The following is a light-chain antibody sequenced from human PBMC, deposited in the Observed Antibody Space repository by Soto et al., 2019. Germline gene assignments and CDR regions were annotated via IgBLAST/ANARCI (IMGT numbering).Light chain of an antibody. J-gene: IGKJ1*01. Sequence: DIQMTQSPSTLSASVGDSVTITCRASQTISSSLACYQQKLWKAPNLLIYKASRLESGVPSRFSGSGSGTEFTLTISSVQPDDFATYYCQQYSSFWTFGQGTKVEIK. V-gene: IGKV1-5*03. CDR3: QQYSSFWT. CDR2: KAS. CDR1: QTISSS.